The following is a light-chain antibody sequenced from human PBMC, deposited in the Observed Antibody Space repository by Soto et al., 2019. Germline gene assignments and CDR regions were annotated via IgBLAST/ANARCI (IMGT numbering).Light chain of an antibody. J-gene: IGKJ4*01. V-gene: IGKV3-11*01. Sequence: ETVLTQSPATLSLSPGETATLSCRASESVDIYLAWYQQKPGQAPRLLIYHASNRATGIPAKFSGSGSGTDFTLTISSLEPEHSAVYYCQQRRNWPPLTFGGGTRVEI. CDR3: QQRRNWPPLT. CDR2: HAS. CDR1: ESVDIY.